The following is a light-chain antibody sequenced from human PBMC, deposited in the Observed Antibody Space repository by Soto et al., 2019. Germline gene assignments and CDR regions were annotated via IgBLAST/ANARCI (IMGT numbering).Light chain of an antibody. J-gene: IGKJ2*01. CDR1: SSKW. V-gene: IGKV1-5*01. Sequence: DIQMTQSPSTLAASVGDTVTMTCRSSSKWLAWYQKKPGKAPKLLIYDVSNLERGVPPRFSGSTSGAESTPTTTALQPDDFGTYYCQHTTDSTFGQGTRVNIK. CDR2: DVS. CDR3: QHTTDST.